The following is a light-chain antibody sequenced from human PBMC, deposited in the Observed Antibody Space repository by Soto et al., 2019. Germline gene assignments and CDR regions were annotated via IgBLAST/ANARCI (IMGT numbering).Light chain of an antibody. CDR1: QSISGW. J-gene: IGKJ1*01. V-gene: IGKV1-5*03. Sequence: DLQMTQFPATLSASIGARFTITCRASQSISGWLAWYQQKTGKAPKLLIYKASSLESGVPSRLSGSGSGTEFTLTISSLKPDDFATYYGQQYNSYSGTFGQGTKVDIK. CDR2: KAS. CDR3: QQYNSYSGT.